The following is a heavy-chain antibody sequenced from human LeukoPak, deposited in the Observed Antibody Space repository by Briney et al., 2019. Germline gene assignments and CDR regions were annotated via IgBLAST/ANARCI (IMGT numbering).Heavy chain of an antibody. CDR2: ISSSGSTI. V-gene: IGHV3-11*01. D-gene: IGHD6-13*01. Sequence: LSLTCTVSGGSISSSSYYWGWIRQAPGKGLEWVSYISSSGSTIYYADSVKGRFTISRDNAKSSLYLQMNSLRAEDTAVYYCARTYSSSSDYWGQGTLVTVSS. J-gene: IGHJ4*02. CDR1: GGSISSSSYY. CDR3: ARTYSSSSDY.